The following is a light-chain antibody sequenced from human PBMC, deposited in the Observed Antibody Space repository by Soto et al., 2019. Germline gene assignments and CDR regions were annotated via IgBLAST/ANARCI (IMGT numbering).Light chain of an antibody. CDR2: AAS. Sequence: DIQMTQSPSSLSASVGDRVTITCRASQGISTYLVWYQQKPGIVPKLLIFAASTLHSGVPSRFSGSGSGTDFTLTISSLQPEDVATYYCQNYNGAPWTFGQGTKVEIK. CDR3: QNYNGAPWT. CDR1: QGISTY. J-gene: IGKJ1*01. V-gene: IGKV1-27*01.